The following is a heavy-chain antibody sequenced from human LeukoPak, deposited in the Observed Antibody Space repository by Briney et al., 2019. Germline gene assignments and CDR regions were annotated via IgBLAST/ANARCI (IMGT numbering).Heavy chain of an antibody. Sequence: SQTLSLTCTVSGGSISNNNYYWAWIRQPPGKGLECIGSIYYSGSPYYNPSLKSRVTISVDTSKNQFSLRLSSVTAADTAVYYCATWRTAKTGFDYWGQGTLVTVSS. D-gene: IGHD1-1*01. CDR3: ATWRTAKTGFDY. J-gene: IGHJ4*02. CDR2: IYYSGSP. CDR1: GGSISNNNYY. V-gene: IGHV4-39*01.